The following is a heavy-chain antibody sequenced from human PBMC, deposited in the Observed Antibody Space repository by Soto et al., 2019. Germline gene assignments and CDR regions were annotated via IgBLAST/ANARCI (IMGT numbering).Heavy chain of an antibody. V-gene: IGHV5-51*01. CDR3: ARVRGVVARDYYYGMDV. CDR2: FYPGDSGT. D-gene: IGHD2-2*01. CDR1: GYSFTNYW. J-gene: IGHJ6*02. Sequence: GESLKISCKGSGYSFTNYWIGWVRQMPGKGLEWMAIFYPGDSGTRYSPSFQGQVTISADKSISTAYLQWSSLKASDTAMYYCARVRGVVARDYYYGMDVWGQGTTVTVSS.